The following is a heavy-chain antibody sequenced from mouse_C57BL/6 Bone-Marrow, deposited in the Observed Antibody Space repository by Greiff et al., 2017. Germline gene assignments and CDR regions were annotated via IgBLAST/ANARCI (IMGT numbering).Heavy chain of an antibody. CDR3: ARDAYYGSSYWYFDV. Sequence: EVQLVESGGGLVQSGRSLRLSCATSGFTFSDFYMEWVRQAPGQGLEWIAASRNKANDYTTEYSASVKGRFIVSRDTSQSILYLQMNALRAEDTAIYYCARDAYYGSSYWYFDVWGTGTTVTVSS. D-gene: IGHD1-1*01. CDR1: GFTFSDFY. J-gene: IGHJ1*03. V-gene: IGHV7-1*01. CDR2: SRNKANDYTT.